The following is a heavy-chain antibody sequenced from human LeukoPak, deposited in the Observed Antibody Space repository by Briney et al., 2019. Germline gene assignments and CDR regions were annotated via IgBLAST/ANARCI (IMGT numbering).Heavy chain of an antibody. CDR2: IRSKANSYAT. Sequence: GGSLRLSCAASGFTFSGSAMHWVRQASGKGLEWVGRIRSKANSYATAYAASVKGRFTISRDDSKNTAYLQMNSLKTEDTAVYYCTRLSIAAAGTGFDYWGQGTLVTVSS. J-gene: IGHJ4*02. V-gene: IGHV3-73*01. CDR3: TRLSIAAAGTGFDY. CDR1: GFTFSGSA. D-gene: IGHD6-13*01.